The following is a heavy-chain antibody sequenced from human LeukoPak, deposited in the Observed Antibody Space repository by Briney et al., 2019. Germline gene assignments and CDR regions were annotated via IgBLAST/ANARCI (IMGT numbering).Heavy chain of an antibody. CDR2: INWDDDE. D-gene: IGHD3-22*01. CDR1: GFSLTTSGMC. J-gene: IGHJ4*02. Sequence: SGPALVKPTQTLTMTCTFSGFSLTTSGMCVSWIRQPPGNALEWLARINWDDDEYYSTSLKTRLTISKDTSKNQVVLTMTNMDPVDTATYFCARIRRDDSDSYYGPPSYYFDYWGQGTLVTVSS. V-gene: IGHV2-70*11. CDR3: ARIRRDDSDSYYGPPSYYFDY.